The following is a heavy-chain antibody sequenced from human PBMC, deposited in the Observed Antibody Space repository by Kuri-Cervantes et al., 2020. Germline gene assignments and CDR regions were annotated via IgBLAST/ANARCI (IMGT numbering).Heavy chain of an antibody. Sequence: ASVKVSCKVSGYTLIELSMHWVRQAPGQGLEWMGWINPNSGGTNYAQKFQGRVTMTRDTSISTAYMELSRLRSDDTAVYYCARDFRLRLGELSLFGYWGQGTLVTVSS. J-gene: IGHJ4*02. CDR3: ARDFRLRLGELSLFGY. D-gene: IGHD3-16*02. CDR1: GYTLIELS. V-gene: IGHV1-2*02. CDR2: INPNSGGT.